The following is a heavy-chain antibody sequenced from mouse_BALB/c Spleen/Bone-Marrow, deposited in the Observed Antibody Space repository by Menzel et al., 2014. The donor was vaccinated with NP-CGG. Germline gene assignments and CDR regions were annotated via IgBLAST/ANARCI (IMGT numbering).Heavy chain of an antibody. Sequence: EVKLEESGGGLVKPGGSLKLSCAASGFAFSSYDMSWVHQTPEKRLEWVATISSGGSYTYYPDSVKGRFTISRDNARNTLYLQMSSLRSEDTALYYCARHPYYGNYPAWFAYWGQGTLVTVSA. CDR3: ARHPYYGNYPAWFAY. CDR1: GFAFSSYD. J-gene: IGHJ3*01. CDR2: ISSGGSYT. V-gene: IGHV5-9*02. D-gene: IGHD2-10*01.